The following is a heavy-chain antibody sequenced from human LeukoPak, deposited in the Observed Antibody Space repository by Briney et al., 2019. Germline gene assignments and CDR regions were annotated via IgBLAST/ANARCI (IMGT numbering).Heavy chain of an antibody. J-gene: IGHJ4*02. CDR1: GFTFSDYY. D-gene: IGHD2-2*01. CDR2: ISSSGSTI. Sequence: KPGGSLRLSCAASGFTFSDYYMSWIRQAPGKGLEWVSYISSSGSTIYYADSVKGRFTISRDNAKNSLYLQMNSLRAEDTAVYYWARDLTGGDIVVLPAASDYWGQGTRVTVSS. V-gene: IGHV3-11*04. CDR3: ARDLTGGDIVVLPAASDY.